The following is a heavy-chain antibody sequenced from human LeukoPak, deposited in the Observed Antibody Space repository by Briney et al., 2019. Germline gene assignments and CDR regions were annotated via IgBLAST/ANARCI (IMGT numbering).Heavy chain of an antibody. V-gene: IGHV4-4*08. J-gene: IGHJ3*02. CDR1: GGSISSYY. CDR2: IYTSGST. Sequence: SETLSLTCTVSGGSISSYYWSWIRQPPGKGLEWIGYIYTSGSTNYNPSLKSRVTISVDTSKNQFSLKLSSVTAADTAVYYCARRGGGYRAFDIWGQGTMVTVSS. CDR3: ARRGGGYRAFDI. D-gene: IGHD5-12*01.